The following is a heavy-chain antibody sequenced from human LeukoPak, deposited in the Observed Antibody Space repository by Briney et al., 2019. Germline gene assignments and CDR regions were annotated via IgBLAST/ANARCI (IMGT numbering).Heavy chain of an antibody. CDR2: ITSSSNYI. Sequence: GGTLRLSCAASAFTFSSFSMNWVRQVQGKGLEWVSSITSSSNYIYYASSVRGRFTISRDNAKNSLYLQMNSLRAEDTAVYYCARDLRLWGQGTLASVSS. J-gene: IGHJ4*02. V-gene: IGHV3-21*01. CDR1: AFTFSSFS. CDR3: ARDLRL.